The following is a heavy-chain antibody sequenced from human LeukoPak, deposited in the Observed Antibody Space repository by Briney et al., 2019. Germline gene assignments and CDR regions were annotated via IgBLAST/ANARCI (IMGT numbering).Heavy chain of an antibody. V-gene: IGHV4-30-4*01. CDR3: ARHYYYGDTYYFDY. CDR1: GGSISSGDYY. Sequence: SETLSLTCTVSGGSISSGDYYWSWIRQPPGKGLEWIGYIYYSGSTYYNPSLKSRVTISVDTSKNQFSLKLSSVTAADTAVYYCARHYYYGDTYYFDYWGQGTLVTVSS. CDR2: IYYSGST. D-gene: IGHD4-17*01. J-gene: IGHJ4*02.